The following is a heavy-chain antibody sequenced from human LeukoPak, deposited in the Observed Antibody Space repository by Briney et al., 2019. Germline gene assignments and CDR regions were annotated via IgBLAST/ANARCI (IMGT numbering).Heavy chain of an antibody. Sequence: ASVKVSCKASGYTFTGYYMHWVRQAPGQGLEWMGWINPNSGGTNYAQKFQGRVTMTRDTSISTAYMELSRLRSDDTAVYYCARAGEYYDILTGYSYYYYYMDVWGKGTTVTISS. CDR1: GYTFTGYY. V-gene: IGHV1-2*02. D-gene: IGHD3-9*01. J-gene: IGHJ6*03. CDR2: INPNSGGT. CDR3: ARAGEYYDILTGYSYYYYYMDV.